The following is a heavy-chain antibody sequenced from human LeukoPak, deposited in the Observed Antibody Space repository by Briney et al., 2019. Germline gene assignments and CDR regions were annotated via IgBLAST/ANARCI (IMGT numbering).Heavy chain of an antibody. V-gene: IGHV4-59*01. CDR3: ARDSGSGAYY. CDR1: GGSISSYY. J-gene: IGHJ4*02. Sequence: SETLSLTCTVSGGSISSYYWSWIRQPPGKGLEWIGHIYYTGSTNYNPSLKSRVTISIDTSKNQFSLQLSSVTAADTAVYYCARDSGSGAYYWGQGTLVTVSS. CDR2: IYYTGST. D-gene: IGHD6-19*01.